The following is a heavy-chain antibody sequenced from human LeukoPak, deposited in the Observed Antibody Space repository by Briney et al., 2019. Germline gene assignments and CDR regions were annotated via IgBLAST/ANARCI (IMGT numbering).Heavy chain of an antibody. J-gene: IGHJ4*02. CDR2: IYSGGST. Sequence: GGSLRLSCAASGFTVSSIYMSWVRQAPGKGLEWVSVIYSGGSTYYADSVKGRFTISRDNSKNTLYLQMNSLRAEDTAVYYCARVVSSRYYDFWSGYYMSYWGQGTLVTVSS. CDR3: ARVVSSRYYDFWSGYYMSY. D-gene: IGHD3-3*01. V-gene: IGHV3-53*01. CDR1: GFTVSSIY.